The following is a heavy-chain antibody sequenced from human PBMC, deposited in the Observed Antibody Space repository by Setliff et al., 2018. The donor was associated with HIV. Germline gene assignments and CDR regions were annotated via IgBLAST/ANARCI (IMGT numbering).Heavy chain of an antibody. CDR1: GFTFSSYE. CDR3: ATQTGFYNSHWYDY. Sequence: GSLRLSCAASGFTFSSYEFNWVRQAPGKGLEWVSYISSRGDTIYDADSVKGRFTISRDNAKSSLYLQMNSLRAEDTAIYYCATQTGFYNSHWYDYWGQGTMVTVSS. V-gene: IGHV3-48*03. D-gene: IGHD6-13*01. CDR2: ISSRGDTI. J-gene: IGHJ4*02.